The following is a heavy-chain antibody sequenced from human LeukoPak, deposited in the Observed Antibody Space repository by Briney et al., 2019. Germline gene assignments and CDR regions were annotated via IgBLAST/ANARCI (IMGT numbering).Heavy chain of an antibody. CDR3: ARGFYSPHY. CDR1: GGSINSYY. V-gene: IGHV4-59*01. J-gene: IGHJ4*02. CDR2: IYYSGRT. Sequence: SETLSLTCTVSGGSINSYYWNWIRQPPGKGLEWIGYIYYSGRTYYNPSLKSRITISVDTSKNQFSLKLSSVTAADTAVYYCARGFYSPHYWGQGTLVSVSS. D-gene: IGHD4-11*01.